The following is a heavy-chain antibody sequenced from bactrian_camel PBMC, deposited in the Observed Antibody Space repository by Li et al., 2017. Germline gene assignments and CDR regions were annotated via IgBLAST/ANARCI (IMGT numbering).Heavy chain of an antibody. CDR1: GFRTDTYC. CDR3: ATTVVAGTSLLGV. D-gene: IGHD6*01. V-gene: IGHV3-2*01. Sequence: HVQLVESGGGSVRTGGSLRLSCAASGFRTDTYCMGWFRQSPGKGLEWVATIYSDGSKLYYADSVKGRFTVSRDNAKNTLYLQMNSLKTEDTAVYYCATTVVAGTSLLGVWGQGTQVTVS. CDR2: IYSDGSKL. J-gene: IGHJ4*01.